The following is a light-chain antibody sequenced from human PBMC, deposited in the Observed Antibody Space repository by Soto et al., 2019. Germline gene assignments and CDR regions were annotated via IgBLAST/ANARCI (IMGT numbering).Light chain of an antibody. Sequence: EVVLTQSPGTLSLSPGERATLSCRASQSVSRRYLAWYQQKPGQAPRLLIFGPSSRATGIPDRFSGSGSGTDFSIIISSLEPEDFAVYYCLQYDTSPPTYTFGQGTKLEIK. CDR1: QSVSRRY. J-gene: IGKJ2*01. V-gene: IGKV3-20*01. CDR3: LQYDTSPPTYT. CDR2: GPS.